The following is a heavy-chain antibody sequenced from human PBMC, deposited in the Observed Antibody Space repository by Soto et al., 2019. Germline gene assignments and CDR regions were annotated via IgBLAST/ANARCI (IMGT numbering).Heavy chain of an antibody. D-gene: IGHD3-9*01. V-gene: IGHV4-39*01. CDR1: GGSVTSSTSS. CDR3: ARQPTGYPNWFYA. J-gene: IGHJ5*02. CDR2: IFYGHGT. Sequence: QVQLQESGPGLVNPSETLSLTCTVSGGSVTSSTSSWAWVRQPPGKGLHWIGTIFYGHGTYYNPSLESLVTISLDTSKIQFSLELTSVTAADTAVYYCARQPTGYPNWFYAWGRVILVIFSS.